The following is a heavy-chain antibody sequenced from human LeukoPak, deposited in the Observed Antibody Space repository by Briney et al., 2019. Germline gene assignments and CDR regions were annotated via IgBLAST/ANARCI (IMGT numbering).Heavy chain of an antibody. CDR1: GFTFSSYA. V-gene: IGHV3-23*01. CDR3: ARTSGSYPINDVDY. CDR2: ISDSGDST. D-gene: IGHD1-26*01. J-gene: IGHJ4*02. Sequence: GGSLRLSCAASGFTFSSYAMSWVRQAPGKGLEWVSGISDSGDSTYYADSVKGRFTISRDNSRNTLYLQMNTLRAEDTAVYYCARTSGSYPINDVDYWGQGTLVTVSS.